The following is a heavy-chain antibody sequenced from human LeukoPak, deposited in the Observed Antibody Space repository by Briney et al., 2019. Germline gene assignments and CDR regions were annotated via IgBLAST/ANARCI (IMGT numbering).Heavy chain of an antibody. CDR3: ARDLMVDPAFDI. J-gene: IGHJ3*02. V-gene: IGHV4-59*01. D-gene: IGHD2-8*02. Sequence: PSETLSLTCTVSGGSISSYYWSWIRQPPGKGLEWIGYIYYSGSTNYNPSLKSRVTISVDTSKNQFSLKLSSVTAADTAVYYCARDLMVDPAFDIWGQGTMVTVSS. CDR2: IYYSGST. CDR1: GGSISSYY.